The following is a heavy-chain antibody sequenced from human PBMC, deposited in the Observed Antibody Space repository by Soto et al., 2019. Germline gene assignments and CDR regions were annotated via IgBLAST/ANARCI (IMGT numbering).Heavy chain of an antibody. Sequence: PSETLSLTCAVSGGSISSGAYSWSWIRQPPGKGLEWIGFISHSGIADYNPSLKSRVTISVDVSKNQFSLRLSSVTAADTAMYYCARSMRSSGYFRSFDIWGQGTMVTVSS. CDR2: ISHSGIA. CDR1: GGSISSGAYS. V-gene: IGHV4-30-2*01. J-gene: IGHJ3*02. CDR3: ARSMRSSGYFRSFDI. D-gene: IGHD3-22*01.